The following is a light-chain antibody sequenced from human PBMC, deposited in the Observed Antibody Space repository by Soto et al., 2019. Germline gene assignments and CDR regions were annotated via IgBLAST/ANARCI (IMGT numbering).Light chain of an antibody. J-gene: IGKJ4*01. CDR3: QHYGSSRLT. V-gene: IGKV3-20*01. CDR2: GAS. CDR1: KSVSTSY. Sequence: EIVLTQSPGTLSLSPGERATLSCRVSKSVSTSYLAGYQQKPGQAPRRLIYGASSRATGILDRFSGGGSRTDFTLTISRLEPEDSAVYYCQHYGSSRLTFGGGTKVDI.